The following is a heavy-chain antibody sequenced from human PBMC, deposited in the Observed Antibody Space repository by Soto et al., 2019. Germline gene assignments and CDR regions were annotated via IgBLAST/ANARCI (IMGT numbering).Heavy chain of an antibody. J-gene: IGHJ6*02. D-gene: IGHD2-15*01. Sequence: PGGSLRLSCAASGFTFSDYYMSWIRQAPGKGLEWVSYISSSGSTIYYADSVKGRFTISRDNAKNSLYLQMNSLRAEDTAVSYCARDMCVSDRCYSHYSGMDVWAQGTTVTGSS. CDR2: ISSSGSTI. CDR3: ARDMCVSDRCYSHYSGMDV. CDR1: GFTFSDYY. V-gene: IGHV3-11*01.